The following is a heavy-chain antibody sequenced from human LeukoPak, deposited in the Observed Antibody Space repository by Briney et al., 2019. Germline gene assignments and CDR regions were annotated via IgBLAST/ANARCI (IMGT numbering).Heavy chain of an antibody. D-gene: IGHD2-2*01. Sequence: SETLSLTCAVYGGPFRGYYWRWIRQPPGKGLEWIGEINHRGSTNYNPSLKSRVTISVDTSNNQFSRQLSSVTAADTAVYYCARGGGSTDGLDYWGQGTMVTVSS. CDR1: GGPFRGYY. V-gene: IGHV4-34*01. CDR2: INHRGST. CDR3: ARGGGSTDGLDY. J-gene: IGHJ4*02.